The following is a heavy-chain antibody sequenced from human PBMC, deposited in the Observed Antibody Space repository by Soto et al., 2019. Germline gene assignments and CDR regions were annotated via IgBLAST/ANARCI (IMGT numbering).Heavy chain of an antibody. Sequence: GASVKVSCKASGYTFTGYYMHWVRQAPGQGLEWMGWINPNSGGTNYAQKFQGRVTMTRDTSISTAYMELSRLRSDDTAVYYCARSQGYGEYVHYYYYGMDVWREGTTVTVSS. D-gene: IGHD4-17*01. CDR2: INPNSGGT. V-gene: IGHV1-2*02. CDR1: GYTFTGYY. CDR3: ARSQGYGEYVHYYYYGMDV. J-gene: IGHJ6*04.